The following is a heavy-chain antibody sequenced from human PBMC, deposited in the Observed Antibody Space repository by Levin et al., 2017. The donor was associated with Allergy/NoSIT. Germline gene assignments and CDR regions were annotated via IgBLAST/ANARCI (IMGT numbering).Heavy chain of an antibody. J-gene: IGHJ4*02. CDR2: ISSSSSYI. CDR1: GFTFSSYS. V-gene: IGHV3-21*01. CDR3: ARGPPPTVTTLGGYFDY. Sequence: GGSLRLSCAASGFTFSSYSMNWVRQAPGKGLEWVSSISSSSSYIYYADSVKGRFTISRDNAKNSLYLQMNSLRAEDTAVYYCARGPPPTVTTLGGYFDYWGQGTLVTVSS. D-gene: IGHD4-17*01.